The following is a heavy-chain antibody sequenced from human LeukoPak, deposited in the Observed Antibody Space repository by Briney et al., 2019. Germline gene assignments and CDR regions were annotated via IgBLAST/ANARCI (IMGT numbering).Heavy chain of an antibody. CDR2: ISGSGDST. Sequence: PGGSLRLSCAAPGFTFSSNAMSWVRQAPGRGLEWVSAISGSGDSTYYADSVKGRFTISRDNSKNTLYLQMNSLRAEDTAVYYCAKVVPYWKVDYWGQGTLVTVSS. V-gene: IGHV3-23*01. D-gene: IGHD1-1*01. J-gene: IGHJ4*02. CDR3: AKVVPYWKVDY. CDR1: GFTFSSNA.